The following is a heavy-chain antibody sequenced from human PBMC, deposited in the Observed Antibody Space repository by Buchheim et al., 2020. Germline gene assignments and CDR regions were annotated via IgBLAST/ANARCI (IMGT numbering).Heavy chain of an antibody. J-gene: IGHJ4*02. V-gene: IGHV3-48*02. CDR2: ISRSSSTT. CDR1: GFTFSSYS. CDR3: ARDLTVTIGFDC. D-gene: IGHD4-17*01. Sequence: EVQLVESGGGLVQPGGSLRLSCAASGFTFSSYSMNWVRQAPGKGLEWVSYISRSSSTTYYADSVKGRFTISRDNAKNSLYLQMNSLGDEDGAVYYCARDLTVTIGFDCWGQGTL.